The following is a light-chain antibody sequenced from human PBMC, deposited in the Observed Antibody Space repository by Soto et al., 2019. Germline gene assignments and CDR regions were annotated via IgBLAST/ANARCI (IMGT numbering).Light chain of an antibody. V-gene: IGKV3D-20*02. CDR3: QQRSNS. CDR1: QSVSNNY. CDR2: GAS. Sequence: EIVLTQSPGTLSLSPGERATLSCRASQSVSNNYLAWYQQKPGQAPRLLIYGASNRATGIPDRFSGSGSGTDFTLTISRLEPEDFAVYYCQQRSNSFGGGTKVDI. J-gene: IGKJ4*01.